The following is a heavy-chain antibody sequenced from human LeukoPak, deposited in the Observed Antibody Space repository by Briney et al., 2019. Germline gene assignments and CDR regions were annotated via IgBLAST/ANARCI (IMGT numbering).Heavy chain of an antibody. D-gene: IGHD2-15*01. CDR3: ARSVGTWFDP. J-gene: IGHJ5*02. Sequence: PSETLSLTCTVSGGSVSSGSYYWSRIRQPPGKGLEWIGYIYYSGSTNYNPSLKSRVTISVDTSKNQFSLKLSSVTAADTAVYYCARSVGTWFDPWGQGTLVTVSS. CDR2: IYYSGST. V-gene: IGHV4-61*01. CDR1: GGSVSSGSYY.